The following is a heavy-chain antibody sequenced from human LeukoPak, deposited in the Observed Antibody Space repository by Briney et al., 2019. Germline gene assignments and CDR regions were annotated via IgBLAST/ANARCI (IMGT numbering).Heavy chain of an antibody. J-gene: IGHJ6*03. V-gene: IGHV3-53*05. CDR3: VIETCSSASCFSSEYYYYYMDV. CDR2: IYTGGDT. CDR1: GFTVTSNY. D-gene: IGHD2-2*01. Sequence: GGSLRLSSAASGFTVTSNYMSWVRQAPGKGLEWVSVIYTGGDTYYADSVKGRFTVSRDYPKNTLYLQMNGLRSEDTAVYYCVIETCSSASCFSSEYYYYYMDVCGKGTTVTVS.